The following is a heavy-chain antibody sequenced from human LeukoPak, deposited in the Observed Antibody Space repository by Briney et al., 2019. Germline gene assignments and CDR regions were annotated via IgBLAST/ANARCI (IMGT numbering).Heavy chain of an antibody. CDR2: ISSSVAGT. CDR1: GFALSSYA. D-gene: IGHD2-15*01. CDR3: ARAPVTSCRGAFCYPFDI. V-gene: IGHV3-23*01. Sequence: PGGSLRLSCAASGFALSSYAMSWVRQAPGKGLEWVSAISSSVAGTYHAESVRGRFTISRDNSKNTLYLQMNSLRADDAAVYYCARAPVTSCRGAFCYPFDIWGQGTLVTVSS. J-gene: IGHJ4*02.